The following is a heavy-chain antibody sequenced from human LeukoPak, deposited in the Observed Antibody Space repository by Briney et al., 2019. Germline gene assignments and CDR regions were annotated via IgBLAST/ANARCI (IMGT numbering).Heavy chain of an antibody. CDR3: SLYDFWSGYYNGIDY. CDR1: GYTFTSYD. Sequence: GASVKVSXKASGYTFTSYDINWVRQATGQGLEWMGWMNPNSGNTGYAQKFQGRVTMTRNTSISTAYMELSSLRSEDTAVYYCSLYDFWSGYYNGIDYWGQGTLVTVSS. V-gene: IGHV1-8*01. D-gene: IGHD3-3*01. J-gene: IGHJ4*02. CDR2: MNPNSGNT.